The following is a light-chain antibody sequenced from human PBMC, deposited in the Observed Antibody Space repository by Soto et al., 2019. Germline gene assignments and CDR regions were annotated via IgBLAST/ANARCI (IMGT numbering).Light chain of an antibody. V-gene: IGKV1-5*01. CDR2: DAS. CDR1: QSISSW. CDR3: QQYNSYSKWT. Sequence: DIQMIQSPSTLSASVGDRVTITCRASQSISSWLAWYQQKPGKAPKLLIYDASSLESGVPSRFSGSGSGTEFTLTISSLQPDDFATYYCQQYNSYSKWTFGQGTKVEIK. J-gene: IGKJ1*01.